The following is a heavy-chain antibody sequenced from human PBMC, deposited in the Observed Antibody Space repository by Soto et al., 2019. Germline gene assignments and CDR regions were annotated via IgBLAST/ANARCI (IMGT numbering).Heavy chain of an antibody. D-gene: IGHD2-15*01. J-gene: IGHJ5*02. Sequence: PSETLSLTCTVSGGFISRSSYYWGWIRQPPGKGLEWIGSIYYSGSTYYNPSLKSRVTISVDTSKNHFSLELRSVTAADTAVYYCARHLGYCSGGNCQTIGWFDPWGQGTLVTVSS. V-gene: IGHV4-39*01. CDR3: ARHLGYCSGGNCQTIGWFDP. CDR2: IYYSGST. CDR1: GGFISRSSYY.